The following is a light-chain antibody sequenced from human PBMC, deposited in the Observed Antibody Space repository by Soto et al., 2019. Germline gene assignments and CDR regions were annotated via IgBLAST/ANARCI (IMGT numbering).Light chain of an antibody. CDR3: SSYAGRNTLV. CDR1: SSDVGGYNY. CDR2: EVS. J-gene: IGLJ2*01. V-gene: IGLV2-8*01. Sequence: QSALTQPPSASGSPGQSVTISCTGTSSDVGGYNYVSWYQQHPGKAPKLMIYEVSKRPSGVPDRFSGSTSGNTASLTVSGLQAEDEADYYGSSYAGRNTLVFGGGTKVTVL.